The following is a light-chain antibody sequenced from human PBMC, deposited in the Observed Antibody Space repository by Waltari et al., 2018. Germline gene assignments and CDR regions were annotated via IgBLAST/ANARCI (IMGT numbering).Light chain of an antibody. V-gene: IGLV1-51*01. CDR1: SSNIGNYF. Sequence: QSVLTQPPSVSAATGQKITISCSGSSSNIGNYFVSWYHQLPGATPKLLISDNNKPPPGIPDRFSGSKSRTSATLDSTGRRIGDEADYYSATWDDSLAAVVFGGGTKLTAL. CDR3: ATWDDSLAAVV. J-gene: IGLJ2*01. CDR2: DNN.